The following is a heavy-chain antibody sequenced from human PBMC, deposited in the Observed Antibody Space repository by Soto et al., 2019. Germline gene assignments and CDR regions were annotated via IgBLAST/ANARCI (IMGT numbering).Heavy chain of an antibody. CDR2: ISAYNGTT. CDR3: ARESSCCCNDY. V-gene: IGHV1-18*01. Sequence: QVQLVQSGAEVKKPGASGKVSSKASGYTFPSYGISWVRQAPGQGLEWMGGISAYNGTTNNARKPQGRVTMTTDTSTSTVYMELRSVRSDDRAVYYCARESSCCCNDYWGQGTLVTVSS. D-gene: IGHD2-15*01. CDR1: GYTFPSYG. J-gene: IGHJ4*02.